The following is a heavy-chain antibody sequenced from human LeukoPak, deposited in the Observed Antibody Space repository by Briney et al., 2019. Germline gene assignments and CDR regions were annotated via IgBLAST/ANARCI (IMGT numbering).Heavy chain of an antibody. CDR3: ASRVLGYCSGGSCYHHNY. V-gene: IGHV4-34*01. Sequence: SETLSLTCAVCGGSFSGYYWSWIRQPPGKGLEWIGEINHSGSTNYNPSLKSRVTISVDTSKNQFSLKLSSVTAADTAVYYCASRVLGYCSGGSCYHHNYWGQGTLVTVSS. CDR1: GGSFSGYY. D-gene: IGHD2-15*01. CDR2: INHSGST. J-gene: IGHJ4*02.